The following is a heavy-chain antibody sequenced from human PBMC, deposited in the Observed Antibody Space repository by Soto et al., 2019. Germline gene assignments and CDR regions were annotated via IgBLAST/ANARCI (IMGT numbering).Heavy chain of an antibody. Sequence: QVQLVQSGAEVKKPGSSVKVSCKASGGTFSSYAISWVRQAPGQGLEWMGGIIPSFGTANYAQKLQGRVTITADESTSTAYMELSSLRSEDKAVYYCARVIGSSGWRNWFDPWGQGTLVTVSS. CDR1: GGTFSSYA. D-gene: IGHD6-19*01. CDR2: IIPSFGTA. V-gene: IGHV1-69*01. CDR3: ARVIGSSGWRNWFDP. J-gene: IGHJ5*02.